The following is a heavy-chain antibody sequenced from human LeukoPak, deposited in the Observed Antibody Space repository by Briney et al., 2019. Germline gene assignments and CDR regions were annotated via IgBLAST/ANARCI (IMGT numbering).Heavy chain of an antibody. V-gene: IGHV3-7*03. CDR1: GLNFRDHW. CDR2: IKNDGSET. J-gene: IGHJ4*02. CDR3: VKNDGWFHLAQ. D-gene: IGHD6-19*01. Sequence: GGSLRLSCAVSGLNFRDHWMDWVRQAPGKGLEWVGHIKNDGSETYYLDSLKGRFSISRDNTNNALYLQMNSLRVEDTAVYYCVKNDGWFHLAQWGQGTLVTVSS.